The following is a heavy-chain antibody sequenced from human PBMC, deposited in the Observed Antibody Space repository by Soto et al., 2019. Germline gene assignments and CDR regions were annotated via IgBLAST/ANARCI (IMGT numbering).Heavy chain of an antibody. V-gene: IGHV4-31*03. Sequence: SETLSLTCTVSGLSLSSGDYYWSWIRQHPGKGLEWIGYIYYSGSTYYNPSLKSRFTISVDTSKNQFSLKVTSVTAADTAVYYCARAFPLAVVRGVIRSYFDYWGQGNLVTVSS. CDR3: ARAFPLAVVRGVIRSYFDY. CDR2: IYYSGST. D-gene: IGHD3-10*01. CDR1: GLSLSSGDYY. J-gene: IGHJ4*02.